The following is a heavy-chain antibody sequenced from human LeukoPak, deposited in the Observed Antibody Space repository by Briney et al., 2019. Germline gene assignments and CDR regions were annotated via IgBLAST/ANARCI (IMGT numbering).Heavy chain of an antibody. CDR1: GYRFTSYW. J-gene: IGHJ5*02. Sequence: GESLKISCKGSGYRFTSYWIGWVRQMPGKGLEWMGIIYPGDSDTRYSPSFQGQVTISADKSISTAYLQWSSLKASDTAMYYCARGSKWELLGSSWFDPWGQGTLVTVSS. CDR2: IYPGDSDT. CDR3: ARGSKWELLGSSWFDP. V-gene: IGHV5-51*01. D-gene: IGHD1-26*01.